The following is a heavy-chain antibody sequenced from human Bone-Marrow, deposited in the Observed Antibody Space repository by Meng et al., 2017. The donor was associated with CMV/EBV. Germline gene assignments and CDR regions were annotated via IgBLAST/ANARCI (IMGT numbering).Heavy chain of an antibody. V-gene: IGHV3-64*02. Sequence: GESLKISCAASGFTFSSYAMHWVRQAPGKGLEYVSAISSNGGSTYYADSVKGRFTISRDNSKNTLYLQMNSLRAEDTAVYYCAKDGGGYSYGRYYYYGMDVWGQGTTVTVSS. CDR2: ISSNGGST. J-gene: IGHJ6*02. D-gene: IGHD5-18*01. CDR1: GFTFSSYA. CDR3: AKDGGGYSYGRYYYYGMDV.